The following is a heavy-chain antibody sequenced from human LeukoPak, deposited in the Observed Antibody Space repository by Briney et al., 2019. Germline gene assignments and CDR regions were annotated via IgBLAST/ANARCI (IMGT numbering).Heavy chain of an antibody. Sequence: SETLPLTCAVYGGSFSGYYWSWIRQPPGKGLEWIGEINHSGSTNYNPSLKSRVTISVDTSKNQFSLKLSSVTAADTAVYYCAREGDSIDAFDIWGQGTMVTVSS. J-gene: IGHJ3*02. CDR3: AREGDSIDAFDI. CDR2: INHSGST. D-gene: IGHD3-22*01. V-gene: IGHV4-34*01. CDR1: GGSFSGYY.